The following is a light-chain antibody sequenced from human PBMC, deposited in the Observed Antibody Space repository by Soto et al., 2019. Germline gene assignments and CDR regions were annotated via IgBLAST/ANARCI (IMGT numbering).Light chain of an antibody. V-gene: IGKV1-39*01. CDR1: QSISSY. CDR3: QHSYSSLWT. J-gene: IGKJ1*01. Sequence: DIQMTQSPSSLSASVGDRVTITCRASQSISSYLNWYQQKPGKAPKLLIYAASSLQSGVPSRFSGSVSGTDFSITLRSLQPEDFATYYCQHSYSSLWTFGQETKVEVK. CDR2: AAS.